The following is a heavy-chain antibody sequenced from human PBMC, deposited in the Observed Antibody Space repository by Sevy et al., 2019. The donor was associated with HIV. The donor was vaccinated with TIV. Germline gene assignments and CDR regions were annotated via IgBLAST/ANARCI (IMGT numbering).Heavy chain of an antibody. CDR1: GFTFSSYA. J-gene: IGHJ6*02. Sequence: GGSLRLSCAASGFTFSSYAMHWVRQAPGKGLEWVAVISYDGSNKYYEYSVKGGFTISRDNSKNTLYLQMNSLGAEDTAMYYCARMGQEGVVPAARSTYYYYGMDVWGQGTTVTVSS. D-gene: IGHD2-2*01. V-gene: IGHV3-30-3*01. CDR3: ARMGQEGVVPAARSTYYYYGMDV. CDR2: ISYDGSNK.